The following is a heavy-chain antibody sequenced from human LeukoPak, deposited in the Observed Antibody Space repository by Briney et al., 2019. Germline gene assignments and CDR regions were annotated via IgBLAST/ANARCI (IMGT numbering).Heavy chain of an antibody. CDR3: ARDFFLSRWYGTYYYYGMDV. V-gene: IGHV3-30-3*01. CDR1: GFTFSSYA. J-gene: IGHJ6*02. D-gene: IGHD6-13*01. CDR2: ISYDGSNK. Sequence: GGSLRLSCAASGFTFSSYAMHWVRQAPGKGLEWVAVISYDGSNKYYADSVKGRFTISRDNSKNTLYLQMNSLRAEDTAAYYCARDFFLSRWYGTYYYYGMDVWGQGTTVTVSS.